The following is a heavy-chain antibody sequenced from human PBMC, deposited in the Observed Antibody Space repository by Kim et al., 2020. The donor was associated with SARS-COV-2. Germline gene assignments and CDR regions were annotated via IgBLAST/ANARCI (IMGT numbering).Heavy chain of an antibody. V-gene: IGHV3-9*01. CDR1: GFTFDDYA. CDR2: ISWNSGSI. CDR3: AKDAGGVATIGAAFDT. Sequence: GGSLRLSCAASGFTFDDYAMHWVRQAPGKGLEWVSGISWNSGSIGDADSVKGRFTISRDNAKNSLYLQMNSLRAEDTALYYCAKDAGGVATIGAAFDTWGPGTMLTVSS. D-gene: IGHD5-12*01. J-gene: IGHJ3*02.